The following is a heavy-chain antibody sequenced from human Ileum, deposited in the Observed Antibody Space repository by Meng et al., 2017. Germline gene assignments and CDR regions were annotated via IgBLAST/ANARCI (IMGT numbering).Heavy chain of an antibody. CDR3: VKDTPGLPGDSVDCYYSNMDV. J-gene: IGHJ6*02. CDR1: GFTFNNFA. CDR2: ISGSGFST. V-gene: IGHV3-23*01. Sequence: GGSLRLSCATSGFTFNNFAMSWVRQGPGKGLEWVSAISGSGFSTYYVDSVKGRFTISRDNSQNTLFLQMNSLRAEDTARYFCVKDTPGLPGDSVDCYYSNMDVWGQGTTVTVSS. D-gene: IGHD2-21*01.